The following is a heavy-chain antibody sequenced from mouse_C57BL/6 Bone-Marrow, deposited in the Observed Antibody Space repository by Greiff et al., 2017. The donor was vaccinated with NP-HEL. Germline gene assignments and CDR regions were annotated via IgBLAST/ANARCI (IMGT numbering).Heavy chain of an antibody. CDR1: GFTFSDYY. CDR2: INYDGSST. V-gene: IGHV5-16*01. D-gene: IGHD2-4*01. J-gene: IGHJ3*01. Sequence: EVQLMESEGGLVQPGSSMKLSCTASGFTFSDYYMAWVRQVPEKGLEWVANINYDGSSTYYLDSLKSRFIISRDNAKNILYLQMSSLKSEDTATYYCGSVGLRRGFAYWGQGTPVTVSA. CDR3: GSVGLRRGFAY.